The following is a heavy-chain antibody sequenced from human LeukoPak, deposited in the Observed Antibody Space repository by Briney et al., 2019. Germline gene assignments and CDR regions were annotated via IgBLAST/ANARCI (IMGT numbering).Heavy chain of an antibody. V-gene: IGHV1-46*01. CDR1: GYTFTSYH. Sequence: ASVQVSCKASGYTFTSYHMHWVRQAPGQGLEWMGVINPSGGSTRYAQKFQGRVTITRDTSTRTVYMELSSLRSEDTAVYYCAQSRYYYDSSDIWGQGTMVTVSS. D-gene: IGHD3-22*01. CDR3: AQSRYYYDSSDI. J-gene: IGHJ3*02. CDR2: INPSGGST.